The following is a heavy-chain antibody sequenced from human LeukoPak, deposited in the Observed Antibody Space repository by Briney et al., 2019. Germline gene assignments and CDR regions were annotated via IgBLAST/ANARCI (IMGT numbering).Heavy chain of an antibody. Sequence: SGGSLRLSCAASEFTFNIYWMSWLRQAPGKRLEGVANIKQDGSEKYYVDSVEGRFTISRDNAKNSLYLQMNSLRAEDTAMYYCARVRFLERSQYYFDYWGQGTLVTVSS. D-gene: IGHD3-3*01. CDR3: ARVRFLERSQYYFDY. V-gene: IGHV3-7*01. CDR1: EFTFNIYW. J-gene: IGHJ4*02. CDR2: IKQDGSEK.